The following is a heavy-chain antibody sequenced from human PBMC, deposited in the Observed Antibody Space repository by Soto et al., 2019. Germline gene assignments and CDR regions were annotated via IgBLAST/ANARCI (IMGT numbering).Heavy chain of an antibody. J-gene: IGHJ5*02. D-gene: IGHD1-1*01. CDR2: IWYDGSNK. Sequence: VGSLRLSCAASGFTFSSYGMHWVRQAPGKGLEWVAVIWYDGSNKYYADSVKGRFTISRDNSKNTLYLQMNSLRAEDTAVYYCAKDQLEHQVFWFDPWGQGTLVTVSS. CDR1: GFTFSSYG. CDR3: AKDQLEHQVFWFDP. V-gene: IGHV3-33*06.